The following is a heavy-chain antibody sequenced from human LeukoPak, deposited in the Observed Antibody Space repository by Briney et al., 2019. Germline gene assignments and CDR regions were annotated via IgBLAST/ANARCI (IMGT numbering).Heavy chain of an antibody. CDR3: ARDRRSSSYYYYYGMDV. CDR2: ISSSSSTI. V-gene: IGHV3-11*01. CDR1: GFTFCDIY. J-gene: IGHJ6*02. Sequence: GGYLRLYCAASGFTFCDIYMSWLRQAPGKGLEWGSYISSSSSTIYYADSVKGRFTISRDNAKNSLYLQMNSLRAEDTAVYYCARDRRSSSYYYYYGMDVWGQGTTVTVSS. D-gene: IGHD6-13*01.